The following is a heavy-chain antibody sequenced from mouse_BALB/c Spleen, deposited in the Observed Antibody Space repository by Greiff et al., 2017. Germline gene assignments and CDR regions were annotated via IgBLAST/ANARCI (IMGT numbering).Heavy chain of an antibody. CDR2: INPNNGGT. CDR3: ARKGTNWGYFDY. V-gene: IGHV1-18*01. CDR1: GYTFTDYN. Sequence: EVQLQQSGPELVKPGASVKIPCKASGYTFTDYNMDWVKQSPGKSLEWIGDINPNNGGTIYNQKFKGKATLTVDKSSSTAYMELRSLTSEDTAVYYCARKGTNWGYFDYWGQGTTLTVSS. D-gene: IGHD4-1*01. J-gene: IGHJ2*01.